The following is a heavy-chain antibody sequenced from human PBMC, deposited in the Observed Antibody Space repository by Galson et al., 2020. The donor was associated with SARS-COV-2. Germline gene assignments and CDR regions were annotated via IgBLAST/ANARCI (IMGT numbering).Heavy chain of an antibody. Sequence: ETSETLSLTCTVSVASIRSFYWSWFRQPPGKGLEWIGYIDYSGSTNYNPSLKSRVTISADTSKNQFSLRLSSVTAADTAVYYCARLSSFNRPHFDYWGRGTLVTVSS. CDR3: ARLSSFNRPHFDY. J-gene: IGHJ4*02. CDR1: VASIRSFY. V-gene: IGHV4-59*08. D-gene: IGHD3-10*01. CDR2: IDYSGST.